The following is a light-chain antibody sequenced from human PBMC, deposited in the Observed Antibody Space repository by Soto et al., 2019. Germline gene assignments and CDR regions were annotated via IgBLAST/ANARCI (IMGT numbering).Light chain of an antibody. V-gene: IGKV3-11*01. CDR3: QQYNNWPWT. CDR2: DAS. Sequence: EIVLTQSPATLSLSPGGRATLSCRASQSVSNFVAWYQQIPGQAPSLLIYDASNRATGIPARFSGSGSGTDFTLTISSLQSEDFAVYYCQQYNNWPWTFGQGTKVDIK. J-gene: IGKJ1*01. CDR1: QSVSNF.